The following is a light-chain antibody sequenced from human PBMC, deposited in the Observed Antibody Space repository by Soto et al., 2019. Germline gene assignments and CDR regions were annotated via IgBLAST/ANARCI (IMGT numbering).Light chain of an antibody. V-gene: IGKV1-5*01. CDR1: QSINIW. CDR3: QQYNTFSSPT. J-gene: IGKJ2*01. CDR2: DAS. Sequence: DTQMTQSPSTLSASVGDTVTITCRASQSINIWLAWYQQKPGKAPNVLIYDASTLESGVPSRFSGGGSGTEFTRTISSLQPDDFATYYCQQYNTFSSPTFGQGTKLEIK.